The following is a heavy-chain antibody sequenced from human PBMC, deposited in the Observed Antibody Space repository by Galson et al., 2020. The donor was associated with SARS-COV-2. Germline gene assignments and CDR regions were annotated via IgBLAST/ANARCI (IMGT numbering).Heavy chain of an antibody. CDR2: ISGSAENT. J-gene: IGHJ6*03. D-gene: IGHD6-13*01. CDR3: AKGIVVAGPYYCCMDV. Sequence: GESLKISCAASGFSFSNYAMSWVRQAPGKGLEWVSSISGSAENTYYADSVKGRLTISRDNSKNTLYLQINSLRVEDTAVYYCAKGIVVAGPYYCCMDVWGQGTKVTVSS. V-gene: IGHV3-23*01. CDR1: GFSFSNYA.